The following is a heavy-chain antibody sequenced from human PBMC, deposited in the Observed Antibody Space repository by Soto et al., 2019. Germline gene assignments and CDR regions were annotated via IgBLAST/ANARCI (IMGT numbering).Heavy chain of an antibody. CDR1: GGSISSYY. D-gene: IGHD1-26*01. CDR3: ARDRWDILAFDI. V-gene: IGHV4-59*01. Sequence: SETLSLTCTVSGGSISSYYWSWIRQPPGKGLEWIGYIYYSGSTNYNPSLKSRVTISVDTSKNQFSLKLSSVTAADTAVYYCARDRWDILAFDIWGQGTMVTVSS. J-gene: IGHJ3*02. CDR2: IYYSGST.